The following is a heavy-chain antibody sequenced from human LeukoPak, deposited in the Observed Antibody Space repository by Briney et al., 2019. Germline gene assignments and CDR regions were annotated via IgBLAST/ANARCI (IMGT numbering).Heavy chain of an antibody. D-gene: IGHD1-26*01. CDR3: GNGGNSGSYFED. CDR2: MYTRGRT. Sequence: SETLSLTCTVSGASIDTYYWSWVRQPAGKGLEWIGRMYTRGRTHYSPSLESRLTMSVDTSKNQFSLKLTSVTAADTAVYYCGNGGNSGSYFEDWGQGTLVTVSS. CDR1: GASIDTYY. V-gene: IGHV4-4*07. J-gene: IGHJ4*02.